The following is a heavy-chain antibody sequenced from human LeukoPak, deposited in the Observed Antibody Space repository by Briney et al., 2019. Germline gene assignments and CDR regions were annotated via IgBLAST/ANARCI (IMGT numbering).Heavy chain of an antibody. J-gene: IGHJ4*02. CDR1: GFTFSSYG. V-gene: IGHV3-23*01. CDR2: ISGSGGST. CDR3: AKRGIAAGTAHFDY. Sequence: GGSLRLSCAASGFTFSSYGMSWVRQAPGKGLEWVSAISGSGGSTYYADSVKGRFTISRDNSKNTLYLQMNSLRAEDTAVYYCAKRGIAAGTAHFDYWGQGTLVTVSS. D-gene: IGHD6-13*01.